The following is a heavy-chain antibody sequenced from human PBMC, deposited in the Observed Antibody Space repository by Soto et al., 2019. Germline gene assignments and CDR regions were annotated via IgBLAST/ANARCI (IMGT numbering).Heavy chain of an antibody. CDR3: AREECVRVVATTPQSYAFDI. CDR2: ISAYNGNT. Sequence: ASVKVSCKASGYTFTSYGISWVRQAPGQGLEWMGWISAYNGNTNYAQKLQGRVTMTTDTSTSTAYMELRSLRSDDTAVYYCAREECVRVVATTPQSYAFDIWGQGTMVTVPS. V-gene: IGHV1-18*01. D-gene: IGHD2-15*01. J-gene: IGHJ3*02. CDR1: GYTFTSYG.